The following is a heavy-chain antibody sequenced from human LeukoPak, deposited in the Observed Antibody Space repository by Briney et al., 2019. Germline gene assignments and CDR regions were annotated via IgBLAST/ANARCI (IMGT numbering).Heavy chain of an antibody. CDR2: ISSSGST. D-gene: IGHD6-19*01. V-gene: IGHV4-61*02. CDR3: ARLPPGYSSGWYEGYYFDY. J-gene: IGHJ4*02. Sequence: PSETLSLTCTVSGDSISSGSYYWSWIRQPAGKGLEYIGRISSSGSTKFIPSLKSRVTISLDMSKKQFSLKLSSVTAADTAVYYCARLPPGYSSGWYEGYYFDYWGQGTLVTVSS. CDR1: GDSISSGSYY.